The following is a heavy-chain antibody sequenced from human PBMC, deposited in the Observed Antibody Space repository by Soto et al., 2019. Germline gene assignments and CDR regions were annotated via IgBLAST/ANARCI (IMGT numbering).Heavy chain of an antibody. CDR2: INPNSGGT. J-gene: IGHJ6*02. V-gene: IGHV1-2*04. CDR1: GYTFTGYY. CDR3: AREGKLGYCTNGVCSRGMDV. D-gene: IGHD2-8*01. Sequence: ASVKVSCKASGYTFTGYYMHWVRQAPGQGLEWMRWINPNSGGTNYAQKLQGWVTMTRDTSISTAYMELSRLRSDDTAVYYCAREGKLGYCTNGVCSRGMDVWCQGTTVTAP.